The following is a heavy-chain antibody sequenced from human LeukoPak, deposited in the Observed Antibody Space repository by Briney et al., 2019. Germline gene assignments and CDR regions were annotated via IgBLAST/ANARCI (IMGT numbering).Heavy chain of an antibody. CDR1: GYTFTGYY. Sequence: ASVKVSCKASGYTFTGYYMHWVRQAPGQGLEWMGWINLNSGGTNYAQKFQGRVTMTRDTSISTAYMELSRLRSDDTAIYYCAKGQELDDGVFDSWGQGTLVTVSS. D-gene: IGHD1-1*01. J-gene: IGHJ4*02. V-gene: IGHV1-2*02. CDR2: INLNSGGT. CDR3: AKGQELDDGVFDS.